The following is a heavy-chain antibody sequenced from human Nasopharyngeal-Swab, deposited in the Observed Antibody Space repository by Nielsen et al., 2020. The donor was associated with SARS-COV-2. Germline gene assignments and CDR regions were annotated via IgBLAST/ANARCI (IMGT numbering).Heavy chain of an antibody. CDR2: IKQDGSEK. V-gene: IGHV3-7*01. J-gene: IGHJ4*02. CDR3: AKENIRLGYYYDSSGLDY. D-gene: IGHD3-22*01. Sequence: GGSLRLSCAASGFTFSSYWMSWVRQAPGKGLEWVANIKQDGSEKYYADSVKGRFTISRDNSKNTLYLQMNSLRAEDTAVYYCAKENIRLGYYYDSSGLDYWGQGTLVTVSS. CDR1: GFTFSSYW.